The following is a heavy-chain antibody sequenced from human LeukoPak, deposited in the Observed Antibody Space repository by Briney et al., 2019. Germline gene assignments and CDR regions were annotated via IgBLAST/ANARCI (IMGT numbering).Heavy chain of an antibody. V-gene: IGHV1-69*01. CDR2: IITIFGTA. CDR1: GGTFSSYA. J-gene: IGHJ6*03. Sequence: SSVKVSCKASGGTFSSYAISWVRQAPGQGLEWMGGIITIFGTANYAQKFQGRVTITADESTSTAYMELSSLRSEDTAVYYCGIVERITSYRVVTPGYYYYMDVWGKGTTVTVSS. D-gene: IGHD3-3*01. CDR3: GIVERITSYRVVTPGYYYYMDV.